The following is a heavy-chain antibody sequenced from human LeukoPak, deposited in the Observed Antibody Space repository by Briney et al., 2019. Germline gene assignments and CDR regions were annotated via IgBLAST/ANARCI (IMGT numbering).Heavy chain of an antibody. CDR1: GFTFSSYA. D-gene: IGHD2-2*01. CDR3: ASDSTDDSWFDP. J-gene: IGHJ5*02. V-gene: IGHV3-30-3*01. CDR2: ISYDGSNK. Sequence: GGSLRLSCAASGFTFSSYAMHWVRQAPGKGLEWVAVISYDGSNKYYADSVKGRFTISRDNSKNTLYLQMNSLRAEDTAVYYCASDSTDDSWFDPWGQGTLVTVSS.